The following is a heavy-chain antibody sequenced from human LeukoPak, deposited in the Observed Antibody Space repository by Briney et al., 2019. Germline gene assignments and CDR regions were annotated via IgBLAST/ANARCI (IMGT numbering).Heavy chain of an antibody. CDR2: ISAGSSNT. Sequence: PGGSLRLSCSASGFIFASYGMNWVRQAPGKGLQWVSYISAGSSNTFYADSVKGRFTISRDDADNSLHLQMNSLSAEDTAVYYCARDAVQAGTPLYFDFWGQGALVTVSS. J-gene: IGHJ4*02. CDR1: GFIFASYG. V-gene: IGHV3-48*01. D-gene: IGHD2-15*01. CDR3: ARDAVQAGTPLYFDF.